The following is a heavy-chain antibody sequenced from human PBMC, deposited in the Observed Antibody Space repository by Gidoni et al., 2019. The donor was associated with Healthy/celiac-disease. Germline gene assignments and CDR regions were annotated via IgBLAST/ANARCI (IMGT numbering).Heavy chain of an antibody. D-gene: IGHD4-17*01. CDR2: ISYDGSNK. Sequence: QVQLVESGGGVVQPGMSLRLSCAASGFPFSSYGMHWVRQAPGKGLEWVAVISYDGSNKYYADSVKGRFTISRDNSKNTLYLQMNSLRAEDTAVYYCAKDRGTTTVTTDLDYWGQGTLVTVSS. CDR3: AKDRGTTTVTTDLDY. CDR1: GFPFSSYG. J-gene: IGHJ4*02. V-gene: IGHV3-30*18.